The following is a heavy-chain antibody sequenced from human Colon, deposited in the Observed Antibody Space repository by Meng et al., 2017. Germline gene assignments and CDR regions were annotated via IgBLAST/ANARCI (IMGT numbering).Heavy chain of an antibody. CDR1: GDSISSGNG. Sequence: QVQLEESRPGLVKPSGTLSLTCAVSGDSISSGNGWTWVRQPPGKGLEWIGEIYPSGRTSSNPSLQGRVTILLDKSKNQFSLELNSVTAADTAIYFCARKRTSPGTLGFDYWGQGTLVTVSS. V-gene: IGHV4-4*02. CDR2: IYPSGRT. J-gene: IGHJ4*02. CDR3: ARKRTSPGTLGFDY. D-gene: IGHD6-13*01.